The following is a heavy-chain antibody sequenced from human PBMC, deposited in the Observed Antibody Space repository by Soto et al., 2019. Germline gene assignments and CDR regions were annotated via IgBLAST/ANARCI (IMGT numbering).Heavy chain of an antibody. Sequence: ASVKVSCKASGYTFTSYDINWVRQASGQGLEWMGWMNPNSGNTGYAQKFQGRVTMTRNTSISTAYMELSSLRSEDTAVYYCATGRGWIYYYYAMEVWGEGTKVIVSS. CDR1: GYTFTSYD. J-gene: IGHJ6*01. CDR3: ATGRGWIYYYYAMEV. CDR2: MNPNSGNT. V-gene: IGHV1-8*01. D-gene: IGHD5-12*01.